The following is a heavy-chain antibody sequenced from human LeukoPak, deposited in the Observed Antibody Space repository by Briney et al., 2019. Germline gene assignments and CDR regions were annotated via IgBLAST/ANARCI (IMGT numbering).Heavy chain of an antibody. CDR2: INHSGST. Sequence: SETLSLTCAVYGGSFSGYYWSWIRQPPGKGLEWIGEINHSGSTNYNPSLKSRVTISVDTSKNQFSLKLSSVTAADTAVYYCAGDRPDAFDIWGQGTMVTVSS. CDR1: GGSFSGYY. V-gene: IGHV4-34*01. J-gene: IGHJ3*02. CDR3: AGDRPDAFDI.